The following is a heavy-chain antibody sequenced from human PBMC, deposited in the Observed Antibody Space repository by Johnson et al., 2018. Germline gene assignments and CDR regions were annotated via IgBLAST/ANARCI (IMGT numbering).Heavy chain of an antibody. D-gene: IGHD6-19*01. CDR3: ARDSGQWLLATHGMDV. CDR1: GFTFSSYG. Sequence: QVQLVQSGGGVVQPGRSLRLSCAASGFTFSSYGMHWVRQAPGKGLEWVAVIWYDGSNKYYADSVKGRFTMSRDNSKNPLYLQMNSLRVEGTAVYYCARDSGQWLLATHGMDVWGQGTTVTVSS. CDR2: IWYDGSNK. J-gene: IGHJ6*02. V-gene: IGHV3-33*01.